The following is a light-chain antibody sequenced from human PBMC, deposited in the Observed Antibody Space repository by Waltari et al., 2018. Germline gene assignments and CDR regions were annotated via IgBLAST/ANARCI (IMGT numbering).Light chain of an antibody. CDR3: QQYYSNQIT. V-gene: IGKV1-5*03. J-gene: IGKJ5*01. CDR2: KAS. CDR1: QSISSW. Sequence: DNQMHQSPSTLSSSVGERVTITCRDSQSISSWLAWYQQKPGKAPKLLIYKASSLESGAPSRFSGSGSGTEFTLTISSLQPDDFATYYCQQYYSNQITFGQGTRLEIK.